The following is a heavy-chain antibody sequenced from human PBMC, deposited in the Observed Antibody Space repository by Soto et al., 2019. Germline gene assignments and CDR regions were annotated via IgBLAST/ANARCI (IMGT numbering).Heavy chain of an antibody. CDR3: ARLPFSSYYGMDV. D-gene: IGHD2-2*01. CDR2: TNHSGST. V-gene: IGHV4-34*01. Sequence: SETLSLTCAVYGGSFSGYYWSWIRQPPGKGLEWIGETNHSGSTNCNPSLKSRVTISVDTSKNQFSLKLSSVTAADTAVYYCARLPFSSYYGMDVWGQGTTVTVS. J-gene: IGHJ6*02. CDR1: GGSFSGYY.